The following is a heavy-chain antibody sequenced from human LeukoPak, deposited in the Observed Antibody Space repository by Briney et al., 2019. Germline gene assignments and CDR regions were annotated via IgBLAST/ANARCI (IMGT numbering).Heavy chain of an antibody. CDR2: IYYSGST. CDR1: SGSISSYY. V-gene: IGHV4-59*01. CDR3: ARDNWNYGSSMDV. Sequence: PSETLSLTCTVSSGSISSYYWSWIRQPPGKGLEWIGYIYYSGSTYYNPSLKSRVTISVDTSKNQFSLKLSSVTAADTAVYHCARDNWNYGSSMDVWGQGTTVTVSS. J-gene: IGHJ6*02. D-gene: IGHD1-7*01.